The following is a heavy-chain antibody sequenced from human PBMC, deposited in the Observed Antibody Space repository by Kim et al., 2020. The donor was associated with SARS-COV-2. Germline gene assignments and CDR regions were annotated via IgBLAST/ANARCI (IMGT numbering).Heavy chain of an antibody. D-gene: IGHD3-3*01. CDR1: RFTFSSHG. CDR3: ARDGSPVRATYYDFWSGYYAHYYHGVDI. CDR2: ISSSSSNI. V-gene: IGHV3-48*02. Sequence: GGSLRLSCAASRFTFSSHGMNWVRQAPGKGLEWVSYISSSSSNIYYADSVKGRFTISRDNAKNSLFLQMNSLRDEDTAVYYCARDGSPVRATYYDFWSGYYAHYYHGVDIWGQGATVTVSS. J-gene: IGHJ6*02.